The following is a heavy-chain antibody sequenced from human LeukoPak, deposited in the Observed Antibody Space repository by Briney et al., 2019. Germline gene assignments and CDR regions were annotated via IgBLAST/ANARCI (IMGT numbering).Heavy chain of an antibody. CDR1: SGSISSGFYY. CDR3: ARDRGTWNDDGFDY. J-gene: IGHJ4*02. V-gene: IGHV4-61*02. Sequence: SETLSLTCIVSSGSISSGFYYWNWVRQPAGKGLEWIGRIYISGSTNYNPSLKSRVTMSVDTSKNQFSLKLSSVTAADTAVYYCARDRGTWNDDGFDYWGQGTLVTVSS. D-gene: IGHD1-1*01. CDR2: IYISGST.